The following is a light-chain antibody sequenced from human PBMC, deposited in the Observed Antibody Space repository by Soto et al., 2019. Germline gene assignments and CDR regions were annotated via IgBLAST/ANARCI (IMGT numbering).Light chain of an antibody. J-gene: IGKJ3*01. CDR1: QSVSSN. CDR2: GAS. V-gene: IGKV3D-15*01. CDR3: QQYNNWPIFT. Sequence: EIVMTQSPATLSVSPGERATLSCRASQSVSSNLAWYQQKPGQAPRLLIYGASTRATGIPARFSGSGSGTEFPLTISSLQSEDFAVYSCQQYNNWPIFTFGPGTKVDIK.